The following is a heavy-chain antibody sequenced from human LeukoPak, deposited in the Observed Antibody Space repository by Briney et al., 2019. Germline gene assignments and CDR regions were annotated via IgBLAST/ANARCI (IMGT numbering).Heavy chain of an antibody. CDR3: AKSVTGITWFDP. J-gene: IGHJ5*02. Sequence: GGSLRLSCAASGFTFSTSGMHWVRQAPGKGLEWVAFIRFDGSYTYQTDTVKGRFTISRDNSQNMLFLQMNSLRLEDTALYYCAKSVTGITWFDPWGQGTLVTVSS. CDR1: GFTFSTSG. D-gene: IGHD6-19*01. CDR2: IRFDGSYT. V-gene: IGHV3-30*02.